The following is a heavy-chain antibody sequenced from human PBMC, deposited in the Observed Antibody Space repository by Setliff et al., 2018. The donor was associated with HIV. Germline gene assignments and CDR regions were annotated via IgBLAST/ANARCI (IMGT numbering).Heavy chain of an antibody. Sequence: SETLSLTCAVYGGSLSDSCYNWIRQPPGKGLEWIGEISHSGSASYNSSLKSRVTMSVDTSKNQVSLTLTSLTAADTAIYYCARDQRLPGVQPPYWYFDLWGRGTLVTVSS. CDR3: ARDQRLPGVQPPYWYFDL. CDR2: ISHSGSA. CDR1: GGSLSDSC. J-gene: IGHJ2*01. D-gene: IGHD6-25*01. V-gene: IGHV4-34*01.